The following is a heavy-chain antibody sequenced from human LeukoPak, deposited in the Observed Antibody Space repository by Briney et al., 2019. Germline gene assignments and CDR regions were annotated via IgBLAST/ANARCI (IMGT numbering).Heavy chain of an antibody. D-gene: IGHD3-22*01. Sequence: SETLSLTCTVSGGSISSGGYYWSWIRQHPGKGLGWIGYIYYSGSTYYNPSLKSRVTISVDTSKNQFSLKLSSVTAADTAVYYCARDHYYDSSGYYFGMDVWGQGTTVTVSS. CDR2: IYYSGST. CDR3: ARDHYYDSSGYYFGMDV. V-gene: IGHV4-31*03. J-gene: IGHJ6*02. CDR1: GGSISSGGYY.